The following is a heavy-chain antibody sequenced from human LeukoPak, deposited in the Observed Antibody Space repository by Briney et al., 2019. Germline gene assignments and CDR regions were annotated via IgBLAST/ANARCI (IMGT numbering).Heavy chain of an antibody. D-gene: IGHD3-22*01. V-gene: IGHV3-30*18. CDR3: AKDLFPYGSSGYVFDF. J-gene: IGHJ4*02. Sequence: HAGGSLRLSCAASGFTFSSYAIHWVRQAPGKGLEWVALISYDGNNKDYAGSVKGRFTFSRDNSKNTLYLQMNSLRAEDTAVYYCAKDLFPYGSSGYVFDFWGQGTLVTVSS. CDR1: GFTFSSYA. CDR2: ISYDGNNK.